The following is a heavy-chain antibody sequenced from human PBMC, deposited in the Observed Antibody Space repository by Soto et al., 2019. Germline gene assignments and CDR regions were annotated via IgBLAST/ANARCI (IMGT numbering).Heavy chain of an antibody. CDR2: IYYSGST. CDR3: ARDSVTRPFDY. CDR1: GGSISSYY. J-gene: IGHJ4*02. V-gene: IGHV4-59*01. D-gene: IGHD4-17*01. Sequence: SETLCLTCAVSGGSISSYYWSWIRQPPGKGLEWIGYIYYSGSTNYNPSLKSRVTISVDTSKNQFSLKLSSVTAADTAVYYCARDSVTRPFDYWGQGTLVTVSS.